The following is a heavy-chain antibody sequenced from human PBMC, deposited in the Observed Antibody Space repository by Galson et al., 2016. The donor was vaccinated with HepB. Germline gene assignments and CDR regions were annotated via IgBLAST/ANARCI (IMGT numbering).Heavy chain of an antibody. CDR2: IIPIFGTT. V-gene: IGHV1-69*13. CDR1: GGTFSSYA. CDR3: IFYKGWEHPED. Sequence: SVKVSCKASGGTFSSYAISWVRQAPGQGLEWMGGIIPIFGTTNYTQKFQGRVTITADESTRTAYMELSSLRSEDTAVYYCIFYKGWEHPEDGGQGTLVTVSS. J-gene: IGHJ4*02. D-gene: IGHD1-26*01.